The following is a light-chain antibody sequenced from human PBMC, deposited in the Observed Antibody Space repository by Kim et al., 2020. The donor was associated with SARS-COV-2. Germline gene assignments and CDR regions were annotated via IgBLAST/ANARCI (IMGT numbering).Light chain of an antibody. J-gene: IGKJ1*01. Sequence: DIQMTQSPSTLSASVGDRVTITCRASQSVSGWLAWYQQKPGKAPKVLIYDASSLQSGVPSRFSGSGSGTEFTLTISSLQPDDFATYYCQHCHGYQWAFGQGTKVDIK. V-gene: IGKV1-5*01. CDR1: QSVSGW. CDR3: QHCHGYQWA. CDR2: DAS.